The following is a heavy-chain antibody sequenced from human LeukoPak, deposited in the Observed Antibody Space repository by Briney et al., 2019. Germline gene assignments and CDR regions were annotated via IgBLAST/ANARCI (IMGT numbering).Heavy chain of an antibody. Sequence: PGGSLRLSCAASGFTFSSYAMSWVRQAPGKGLEWVSAISGSGGSTYYADSVKGRFTISRDNSKNTLYLQMNSLRAEDTAVYYCAKSVRRWFGEADAFDIWGQGTMVTVSS. CDR1: GFTFSSYA. D-gene: IGHD3-10*01. CDR2: ISGSGGST. CDR3: AKSVRRWFGEADAFDI. J-gene: IGHJ3*02. V-gene: IGHV3-23*01.